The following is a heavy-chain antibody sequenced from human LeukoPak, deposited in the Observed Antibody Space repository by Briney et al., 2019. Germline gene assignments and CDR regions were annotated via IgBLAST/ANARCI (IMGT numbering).Heavy chain of an antibody. D-gene: IGHD3-10*01. Sequence: QTGGSLRLSCAASGFKFDNYAIHWVRQAPGRGLEWVSSVSWNSDTVAYADSVKGRFTISRDNAKKSVYLQMNSLRAEDMAFYYCAKAAALGSYYSGIGLWGQGTLVTVSS. CDR3: AKAAALGSYYSGIGL. J-gene: IGHJ4*02. V-gene: IGHV3-9*03. CDR1: GFKFDNYA. CDR2: VSWNSDTV.